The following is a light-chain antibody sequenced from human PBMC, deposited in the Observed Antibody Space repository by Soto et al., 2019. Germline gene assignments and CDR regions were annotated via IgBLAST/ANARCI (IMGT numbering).Light chain of an antibody. V-gene: IGKV3-20*01. CDR1: QSVRNSY. J-gene: IGKJ2*01. Sequence: EIVLTQSPGTLSLSPGESATLSCRASQSVRNSYLAWYQQKPGQAPRLLIYGASGRATGIPDRFSGSGSGTDFTLTISILEPEDFAVYYCQQDVSSPYTFGQGTKLEI. CDR3: QQDVSSPYT. CDR2: GAS.